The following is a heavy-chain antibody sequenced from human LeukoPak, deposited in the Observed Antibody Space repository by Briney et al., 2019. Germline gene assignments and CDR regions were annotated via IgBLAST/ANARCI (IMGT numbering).Heavy chain of an antibody. CDR2: INHSGST. Sequence: SETLSLTCAVYGGSFSGYYWSWVRQPPGKGLEWIGEINHSGSTNYNPSLKSRVTISVDTSKNQFSLKLSSVTAADTAVYYCARDRYYDFWSGPPYYYYYGMDVWGQGTTVTVSS. J-gene: IGHJ6*02. D-gene: IGHD3-3*01. CDR1: GGSFSGYY. CDR3: ARDRYYDFWSGPPYYYYYGMDV. V-gene: IGHV4-34*01.